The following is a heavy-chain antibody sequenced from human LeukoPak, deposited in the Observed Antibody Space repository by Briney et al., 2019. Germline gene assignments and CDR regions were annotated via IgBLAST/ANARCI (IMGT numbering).Heavy chain of an antibody. CDR1: GFTFSSYS. V-gene: IGHV3-48*01. J-gene: IGHJ6*03. CDR3: ARSEYCSSTSCSFYYYYMDV. Sequence: GSLRLSCAASGFTFSSYSMNGVGRAPGKGLEWVSYISSSSSTIYYADSVKGRFTISRDNAKNSLYLQMNSLRAEDTAVYYCARSEYCSSTSCSFYYYYMDVWGKGTTVTVSS. D-gene: IGHD2-2*01. CDR2: ISSSSSTI.